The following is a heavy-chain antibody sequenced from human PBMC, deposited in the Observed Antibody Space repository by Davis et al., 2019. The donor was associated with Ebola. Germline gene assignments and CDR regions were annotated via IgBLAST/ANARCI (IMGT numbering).Heavy chain of an antibody. CDR3: ASGPWVFTARRGLTLDY. J-gene: IGHJ4*02. CDR1: EGTFGNYA. Sequence: SVKVSCKASEGTFGNYAINWVRQAPGRGLEWMGRIIPQVDTTNYARMFQDRVTITADKSTHTAYMEVNNLKSGDTAVYFCASGPWVFTARRGLTLDYWGQGTEVTVSS. D-gene: IGHD4-17*01. V-gene: IGHV1-69*04. CDR2: IIPQVDTT.